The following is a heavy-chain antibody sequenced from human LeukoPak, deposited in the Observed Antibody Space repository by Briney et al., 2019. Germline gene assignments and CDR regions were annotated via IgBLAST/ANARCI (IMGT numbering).Heavy chain of an antibody. CDR1: GFTVSSNY. J-gene: IGHJ4*02. D-gene: IGHD1-1*01. Sequence: GGSLRLSCAASGFTVSSNYMNWVRQAPGKGLEWVSVISGVGGTYYADSVKGRFTISRDNSKNTLYLQMNSLRAEDTAVYYCARDGASTGRNVDYWGQGTLVTVSS. V-gene: IGHV3-53*01. CDR2: ISGVGGT. CDR3: ARDGASTGRNVDY.